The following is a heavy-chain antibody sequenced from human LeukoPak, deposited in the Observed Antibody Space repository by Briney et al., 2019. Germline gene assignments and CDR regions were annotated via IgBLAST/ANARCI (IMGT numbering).Heavy chain of an antibody. CDR1: GFSLSTSGVG. D-gene: IGHD6-6*01. J-gene: IGHJ4*02. V-gene: IGHV2-5*01. CDR2: IFWNDNE. Sequence: SGPTLVNPTQTLTLTCTFSGFSLSTSGVGVGWIRQPPGKALEWLALIFWNDNERYSPSLKSRLTITKDTSKNQVVLTMTNMDPVDTATYYCALLKYSSSGNPGDYWGQGTLVTVSS. CDR3: ALLKYSSSGNPGDY.